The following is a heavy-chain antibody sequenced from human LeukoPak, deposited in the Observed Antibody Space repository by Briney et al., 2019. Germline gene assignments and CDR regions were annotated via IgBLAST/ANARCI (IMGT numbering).Heavy chain of an antibody. CDR3: VNTRYSSGWPFGY. D-gene: IGHD6-19*01. J-gene: IGHJ4*02. CDR2: ISSNGGST. Sequence: GGSLRLSCSASGFTFSSYAMHWVRQAPGKGLEYVSAISSNGGSTYYADSVKGRFTISRDNSKNTLYLQMSSLRAEDTAVYYCVNTRYSSGWPFGYWGQGTLVTVSS. CDR1: GFTFSSYA. V-gene: IGHV3-64D*09.